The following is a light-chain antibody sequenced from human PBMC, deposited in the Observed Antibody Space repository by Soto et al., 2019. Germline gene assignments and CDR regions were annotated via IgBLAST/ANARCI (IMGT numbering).Light chain of an antibody. CDR2: GAS. V-gene: IGKV3-20*01. CDR3: QQYGSSPPWT. J-gene: IGKJ1*01. Sequence: EIVLTQSPGTLSLSPGERATLSCRASQSVSSSYLAWYQQKPGQAPRLLIYGASSRATGIPDRFSGSGSGTDFTLTISRLEPEEFAVYYCQQYGSSPPWTFGHGTQVEIK. CDR1: QSVSSSY.